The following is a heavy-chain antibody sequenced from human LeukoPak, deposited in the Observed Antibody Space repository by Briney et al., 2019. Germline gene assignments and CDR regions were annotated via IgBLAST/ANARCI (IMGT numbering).Heavy chain of an antibody. Sequence: ASVKVSCKPSGYTFSSHSMNWVRQAPGQGLEWLGWISPYNGNTKYAQKIQGRATMTTDTSTSTAYLELRSLRSDDTAVYYCARWETVYCSSTRSHGGFSVYWGQGTLVTVSS. CDR3: ARWETVYCSSTRSHGGFSVY. CDR2: ISPYNGNT. V-gene: IGHV1-18*01. CDR1: GYTFSSHS. J-gene: IGHJ4*02. D-gene: IGHD2-2*01.